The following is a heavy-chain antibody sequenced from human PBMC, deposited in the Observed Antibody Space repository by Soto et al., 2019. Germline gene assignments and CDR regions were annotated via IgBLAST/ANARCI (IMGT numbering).Heavy chain of an antibody. CDR2: IDWDDDK. CDR1: GFSLSTSGMC. D-gene: IGHD4-17*01. V-gene: IGHV2-70*01. J-gene: IGHJ3*02. Sequence: SVPTLVNPTQTLTLTCTFSGFSLSTSGMCVSWIRQPPGKALEWLALIDWDDDKYYSTSLKTRLTISKDTSKNQVVLTMTNMDPVDTATYYCARILNVDYENAFDIWGQGTMVTVSS. CDR3: ARILNVDYENAFDI.